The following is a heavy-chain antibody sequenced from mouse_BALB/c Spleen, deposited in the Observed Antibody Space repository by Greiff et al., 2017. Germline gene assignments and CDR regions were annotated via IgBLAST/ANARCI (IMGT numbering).Heavy chain of an antibody. Sequence: EVQLVESGGGLVQPGGSRKLSCAASGFTFSSFGMHWVRQAPEKGLEWVAYISSGSSTIYYADTVKGRFTISRDNPKNTLFLQMTSLRSEDTAMYYCARFHYYGYVDYWGQGTTLTVSS. CDR1: GFTFSSFG. D-gene: IGHD1-2*01. V-gene: IGHV5-17*02. CDR2: ISSGSSTI. CDR3: ARFHYYGYVDY. J-gene: IGHJ2*01.